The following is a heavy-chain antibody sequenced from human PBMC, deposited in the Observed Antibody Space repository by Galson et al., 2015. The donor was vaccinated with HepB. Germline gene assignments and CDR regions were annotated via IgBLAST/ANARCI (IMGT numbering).Heavy chain of an antibody. V-gene: IGHV4-59*01. D-gene: IGHD3-10*01. Sequence: LSLTCTVSGGSISSYYWSWIRQPPGKGLEWIGYIYYSGSTNYNPSLKSRVTISVDTSKNQFSLKLSSVTAADTAVYYCARVHYYGSGSYYNVRSGWFDPWGQGTLVTVSS. CDR3: ARVHYYGSGSYYNVRSGWFDP. CDR1: GGSISSYY. CDR2: IYYSGST. J-gene: IGHJ5*02.